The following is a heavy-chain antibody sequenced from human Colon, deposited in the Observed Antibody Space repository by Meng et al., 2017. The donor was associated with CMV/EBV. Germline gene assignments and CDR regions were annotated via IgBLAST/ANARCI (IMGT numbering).Heavy chain of an antibody. CDR2: IYHTGST. Sequence: SCAASGFTFSEYYMTWIRQPPGKGLEWIGEIYHTGSTNYNPSLKSRVTISIDTSKNQFSLKMTSVTAADTALYYCARAYSSSITWGQGTLVTVSS. CDR3: ARAYSSSIT. J-gene: IGHJ5*02. D-gene: IGHD6-6*01. V-gene: IGHV4-34*01. CDR1: GFTFSEYY.